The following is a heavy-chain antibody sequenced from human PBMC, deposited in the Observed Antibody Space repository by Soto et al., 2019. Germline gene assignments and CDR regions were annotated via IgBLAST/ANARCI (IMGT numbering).Heavy chain of an antibody. CDR3: ARRLGSGPYYYYYGMDV. V-gene: IGHV1-69*13. J-gene: IGHJ6*02. D-gene: IGHD3-10*01. CDR1: GGTFSSYA. Sequence: SVKVSCKASGGTFSSYAISWVRQAPGQGLEWMGGIIPIFGTANYAQKFQGRVTITADESTSTAYMELSSLRSEDTAVYYCARRLGSGPYYYYYGMDVWGQGTTVTVSS. CDR2: IIPIFGTA.